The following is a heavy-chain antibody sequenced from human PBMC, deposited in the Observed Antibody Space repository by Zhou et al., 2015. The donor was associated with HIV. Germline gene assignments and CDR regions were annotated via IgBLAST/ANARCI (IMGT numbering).Heavy chain of an antibody. Sequence: QVQLVQSGAEVKKPGSSVKVSCKASGGTFSSYAISWVRQAPGQGLEWMGGIIPIFGTANYAQKFQGRVTITADESTSTAYMELSSLRSEDTAVYYCARANPADSSGYYYDAFDIWGQGTMVTVSS. J-gene: IGHJ3*02. D-gene: IGHD3-22*01. CDR2: IIPIFGTA. CDR1: GGTFSSYA. CDR3: ARANPADSSGYYYDAFDI. V-gene: IGHV1-69*12.